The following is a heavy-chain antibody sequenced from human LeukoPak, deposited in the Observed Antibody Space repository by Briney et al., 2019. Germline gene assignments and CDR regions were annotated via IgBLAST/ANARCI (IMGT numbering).Heavy chain of an antibody. V-gene: IGHV1-2*04. Sequence: ASVKVSCKASGYTFTGYYMHWVRQAPGQGLEWMGWINPNSGGTNYAQKFQGWVTMTRDTSISTAYMELSRLRSDDTAVYYCARAPTHSSGWYTYWGQGTLVTVSS. D-gene: IGHD6-19*01. CDR2: INPNSGGT. CDR3: ARAPTHSSGWYTY. J-gene: IGHJ4*02. CDR1: GYTFTGYY.